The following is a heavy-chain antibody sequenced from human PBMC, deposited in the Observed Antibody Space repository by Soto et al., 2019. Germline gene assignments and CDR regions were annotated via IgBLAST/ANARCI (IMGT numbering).Heavy chain of an antibody. V-gene: IGHV4-31*03. J-gene: IGHJ6*02. Sequence: PSETLYLTCTVSGGTISSGGYYWSWIRQHPGKGLEWIGYIYYSGSTYYNPSLKSRVTISVDTSKHQFSLKLSSVTAADTAVYYCAGRYRYLHYYYGMDVWGQGTTVTVSS. CDR2: IYYSGST. CDR1: GGTISSGGYY. CDR3: AGRYRYLHYYYGMDV. D-gene: IGHD1-20*01.